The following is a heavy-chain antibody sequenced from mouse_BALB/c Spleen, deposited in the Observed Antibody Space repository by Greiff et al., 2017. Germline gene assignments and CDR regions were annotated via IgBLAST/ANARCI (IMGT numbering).Heavy chain of an antibody. J-gene: IGHJ2*01. V-gene: IGHV1S56*01. CDR3: AREFSTTATGY. CDR2: IYPGNVNT. D-gene: IGHD1-2*01. CDR1: GYTFTSYY. Sequence: QVHLKESGPELVKPGASVRISCKASGYTFTSYYIHWVKQRPGQGLEWIGWIYPGNVNTKYNEKFKGKATLTADKSSSTAYMQLSSLTSEDSAVYFCAREFSTTATGYWGQGTTLTVSS.